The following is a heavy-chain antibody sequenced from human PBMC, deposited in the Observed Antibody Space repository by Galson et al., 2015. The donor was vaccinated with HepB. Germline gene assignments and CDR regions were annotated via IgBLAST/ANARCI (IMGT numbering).Heavy chain of an antibody. J-gene: IGHJ4*02. CDR3: ARGGVVGIAAGGSLRKFDY. Sequence: SLRLSCAASGFTFSSYSMNWVRQAPGKGLEWVSSISSSSSYIYYADSVKGRFTISRDNAKNSLYLQMNSLRAEDTAVYYCARGGVVGIAAGGSLRKFDYWGQGTLVTVSS. CDR2: ISSSSSYI. CDR1: GFTFSSYS. D-gene: IGHD6-13*01. V-gene: IGHV3-21*01.